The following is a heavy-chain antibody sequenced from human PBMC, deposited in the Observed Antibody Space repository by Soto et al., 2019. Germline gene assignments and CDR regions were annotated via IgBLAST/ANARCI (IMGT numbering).Heavy chain of an antibody. J-gene: IGHJ4*02. Sequence: TFDDYAMHWVRQAPGKGLEWVSGISWKSGNIGCADSVKGRLTISRDNAKNSLYLQMNSLRGEDTALYYCAKGLNIAVTGNFDYWGQGTRVTVSS. CDR1: TFDDYA. CDR2: ISWKSGNI. D-gene: IGHD6-19*01. V-gene: IGHV3-9*01. CDR3: AKGLNIAVTGNFDY.